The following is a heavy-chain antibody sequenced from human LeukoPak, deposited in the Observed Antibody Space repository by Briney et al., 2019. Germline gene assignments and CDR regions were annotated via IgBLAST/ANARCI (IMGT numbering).Heavy chain of an antibody. V-gene: IGHV3-7*01. Sequence: GGSLRLSCVVSGFTFSTFRMSWVRQAPGKGLEWVANIKQDGSEKYYVDSVKGRFTISRGNAKNSLYLQVNSLRDEDTGVYYCTRGWGSSGPGDFWGQGTMVTVSS. CDR2: IKQDGSEK. CDR3: TRGWGSSGPGDF. CDR1: GFTFSTFR. J-gene: IGHJ4*02. D-gene: IGHD6-19*01.